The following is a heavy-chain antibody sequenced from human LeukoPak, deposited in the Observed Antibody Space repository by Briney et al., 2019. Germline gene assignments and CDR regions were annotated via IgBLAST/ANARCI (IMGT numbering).Heavy chain of an antibody. CDR3: ARVGYYDSSGYSSDAFDI. V-gene: IGHV1-8*01. D-gene: IGHD3-22*01. CDR1: GYTFTSYD. Sequence: GASVKVSCKASGYTFTSYDINWVRQAPGQGLEWMGWMNPNSGNTGYAQKFQGRVTMTRNTSISTAYMELSSLRSEDTAVYYCARVGYYDSSGYSSDAFDIWGQGTMATVSS. CDR2: MNPNSGNT. J-gene: IGHJ3*02.